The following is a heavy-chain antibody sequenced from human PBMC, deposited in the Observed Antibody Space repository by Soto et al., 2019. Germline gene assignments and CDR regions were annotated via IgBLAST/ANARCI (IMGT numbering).Heavy chain of an antibody. Sequence: SETLSLTCTGSGGSISSGGYYWTWIRQHPGTGLEWIGEINHSGSINYNLSLKCRVIISVDTSKNQFSLKLTSVTAADTAVYSCAKEKITGLFDYGGQGPLVTVPS. CDR2: INHSGSI. J-gene: IGHJ4*02. CDR3: AKEKITGLFDY. D-gene: IGHD2-8*02. V-gene: IGHV4-39*07. CDR1: GGSISSGGYY.